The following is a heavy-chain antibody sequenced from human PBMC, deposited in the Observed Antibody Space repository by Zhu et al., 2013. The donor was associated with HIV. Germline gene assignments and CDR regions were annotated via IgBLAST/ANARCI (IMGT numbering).Heavy chain of an antibody. CDR2: FDPEDGET. CDR3: ATFRFGVPGNIYYYYGMDV. Sequence: QVQLVQSGAEVKKPGASVKVSCKVSGYTLTELSMHWVRQAPGKGLEWMGGFDPEDGETIYAQKFQGRVTMTEDTSTDTAYMELSSLRSEDTAVYYCATFRFGVPGNIYYYYGMDVWGQGTTVTVSS. CDR1: GYTLTELS. V-gene: IGHV1-24*01. D-gene: IGHD3-3*01. J-gene: IGHJ6*02.